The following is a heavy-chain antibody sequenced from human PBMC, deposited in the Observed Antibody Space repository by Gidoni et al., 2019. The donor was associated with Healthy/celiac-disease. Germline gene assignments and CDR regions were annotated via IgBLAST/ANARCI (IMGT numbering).Heavy chain of an antibody. CDR2: IYHSGST. Sequence: QLQLQESGSGLVKPSQTLSLPCAVSGGSISSGGYSWSWIRQPPGKGLEWIGYIYHSGSTYYNPSLKSRVTISVDRSKNQFSLKLSSVTAADTAVYYCARGGPHDYGDYEGPHYFDYWGQGTLVTVSS. J-gene: IGHJ4*02. CDR3: ARGGPHDYGDYEGPHYFDY. V-gene: IGHV4-30-2*01. D-gene: IGHD4-17*01. CDR1: GGSISSGGYS.